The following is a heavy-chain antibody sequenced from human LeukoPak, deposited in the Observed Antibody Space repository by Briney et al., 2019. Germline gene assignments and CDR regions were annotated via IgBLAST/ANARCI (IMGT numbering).Heavy chain of an antibody. Sequence: SETLSLTCSVSGASINTYYWSWIRQPPGKGLVWIVYIYYSGSAKYNPSLKSRVTISVDTSKNQFSLKLSSVTAADTAVYYCARSYGSGNYFDYWGQGTLVTVSS. CDR3: ARSYGSGNYFDY. J-gene: IGHJ4*02. CDR1: GASINTYY. D-gene: IGHD3-10*01. CDR2: IYYSGSA. V-gene: IGHV4-59*01.